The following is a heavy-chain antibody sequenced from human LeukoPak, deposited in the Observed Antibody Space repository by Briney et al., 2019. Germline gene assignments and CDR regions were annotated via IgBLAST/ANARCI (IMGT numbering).Heavy chain of an antibody. Sequence: GGSLRVSYAGSGFTFRSYGMSWVRQAPGKGLEWVSAIDGSGTNTLYADSVKGRFTISRDNSKNTAYLQMNSLRAEDTAIYYCAKRPARPKPFDCWGQGTLVTVSS. CDR1: GFTFRSYG. CDR2: IDGSGTNT. CDR3: AKRPARPKPFDC. D-gene: IGHD1-14*01. V-gene: IGHV3-23*01. J-gene: IGHJ4*02.